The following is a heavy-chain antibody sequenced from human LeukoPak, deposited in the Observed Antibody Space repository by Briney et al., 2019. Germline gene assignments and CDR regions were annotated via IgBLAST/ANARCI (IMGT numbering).Heavy chain of an antibody. CDR1: GDSVSSNSAA. V-gene: IGHV6-1*01. Sequence: SQTLSLTCAISGDSVSSNSAAWNWIRQSPSRGLEWLGRTYYRSKWYNDYAVSVKSRITINPDTSKNQFSLQLNSVTPEDTAVYYCARGGHYGSGSYYNPYWYFDLWGRGTLVTVSS. J-gene: IGHJ2*01. CDR3: ARGGHYGSGSYYNPYWYFDL. CDR2: TYYRSKWYN. D-gene: IGHD3-10*01.